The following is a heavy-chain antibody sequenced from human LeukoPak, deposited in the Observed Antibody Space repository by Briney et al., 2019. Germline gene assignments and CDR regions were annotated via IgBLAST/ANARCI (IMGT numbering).Heavy chain of an antibody. J-gene: IGHJ5*02. CDR1: GFTFSSYE. CDR3: ARMLLLLSNWFDP. V-gene: IGHV3-48*03. Sequence: GSLRLSCAASGFTFSSYEMSWVRQAPGKGLEWVSYISSSGTTIYYADSVKGRFTISRDNTKNSLYLQMNGLRAEDTAVYYCARMLLLLSNWFDPWGQGTLVTVST. D-gene: IGHD2/OR15-2a*01. CDR2: ISSSGTTI.